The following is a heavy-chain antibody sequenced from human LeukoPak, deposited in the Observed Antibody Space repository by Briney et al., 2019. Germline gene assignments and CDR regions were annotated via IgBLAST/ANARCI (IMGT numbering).Heavy chain of an antibody. CDR3: ARDAGYDFWSGYYNNNWFDP. D-gene: IGHD3-3*01. CDR2: IIPIFGTA. Sequence: GASVKVSRKASGGTFSSYAISWVRQAPGQGLEWMGGIIPIFGTANYAQKFQGRVTITADESTSTAYMELSSLRSEDTAVYYCARDAGYDFWSGYYNNNWFDPWGQGTLVTVSS. V-gene: IGHV1-69*13. CDR1: GGTFSSYA. J-gene: IGHJ5*02.